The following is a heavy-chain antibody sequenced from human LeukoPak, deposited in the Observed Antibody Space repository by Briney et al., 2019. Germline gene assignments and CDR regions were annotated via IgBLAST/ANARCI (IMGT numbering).Heavy chain of an antibody. V-gene: IGHV4-59*01. CDR1: GGSISSYY. CDR3: ARESQGNAFDI. J-gene: IGHJ3*02. D-gene: IGHD6-13*01. CDR2: IYYSGST. Sequence: PSETLSLTCTVPGGSISSYYWSWIRQPPGKGLGWIGYIYYSGSTNYNPSLKSRVTISVDTSKNQFSLKLSSVTAADTAVYYCARESQGNAFDIWGQGTMVTVSS.